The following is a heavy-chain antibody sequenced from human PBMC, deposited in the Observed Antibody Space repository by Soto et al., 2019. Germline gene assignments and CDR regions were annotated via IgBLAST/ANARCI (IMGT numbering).Heavy chain of an antibody. Sequence: SETLSLTCTVSGGSISSGDYYWSWIRQPPGKGLEWIGYIYYSGSTYYNPSLKSRVTISVDTSKNQFSLKLSSVTAADTAVYYCARDANDYGDSGGMDVWGQGTTVTVS. CDR2: IYYSGST. J-gene: IGHJ6*02. V-gene: IGHV4-30-4*01. CDR3: ARDANDYGDSGGMDV. D-gene: IGHD4-17*01. CDR1: GGSISSGDYY.